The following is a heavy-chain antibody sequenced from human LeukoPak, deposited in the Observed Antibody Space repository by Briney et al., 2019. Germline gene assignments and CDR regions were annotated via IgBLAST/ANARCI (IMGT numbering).Heavy chain of an antibody. D-gene: IGHD1-20*01. J-gene: IGHJ6*02. CDR1: GFTVSSNY. V-gene: IGHV3-53*04. CDR2: IYSGGST. Sequence: GGSLRLSCAASGFTVSSNYMSWVRQAPGKGLEWVSVIYSGGSTYYADSVKGRFTISRHNSKNALYLQMNSLRAEDTAVYYCARVGYNWDPVDYYYGMDVWGQGTTVTVSS. CDR3: ARVGYNWDPVDYYYGMDV.